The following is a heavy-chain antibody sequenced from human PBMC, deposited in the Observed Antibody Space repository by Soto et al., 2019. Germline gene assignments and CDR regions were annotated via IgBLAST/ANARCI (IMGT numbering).Heavy chain of an antibody. CDR2: FDPEDGET. CDR3: ATPRYSSSFPDYYYYYGMDV. Sequence: GASVKVSCKVSGYTLTELSMHWVRQAPGKGLEWMGGFDPEDGETIYAQKFQGRVTMTEDTSTDTAYMELSSLRSEDTAVYYCATPRYSSSFPDYYYYYGMDVWGQGTTVTVSS. CDR1: GYTLTELS. V-gene: IGHV1-24*01. J-gene: IGHJ6*02. D-gene: IGHD6-6*01.